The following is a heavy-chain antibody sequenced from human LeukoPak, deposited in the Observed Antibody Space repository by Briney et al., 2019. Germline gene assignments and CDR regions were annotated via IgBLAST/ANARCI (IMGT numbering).Heavy chain of an antibody. D-gene: IGHD3-16*01. CDR2: ISSGGDTI. CDR1: GFTVSSNS. CDR3: TFTGAYYYYYYMEV. V-gene: IGHV3-48*04. J-gene: IGHJ6*03. Sequence: GGSLRLSCTVSGFTVSSNSMSWVRQAPGKGLEWISYISSGGDTIYYADSVRGRFSISRGDGKNSLYLQMNSLSGEDTALYYCTFTGAYYYYYYMEVWGKGAAVTIYS.